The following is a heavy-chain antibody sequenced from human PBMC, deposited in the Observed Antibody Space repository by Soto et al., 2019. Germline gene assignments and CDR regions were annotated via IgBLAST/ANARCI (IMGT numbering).Heavy chain of an antibody. V-gene: IGHV3-74*01. Sequence: EVQLVESGGGLVQPGGSLRLSCAASGFTFSSYWMHWVRQAPGKVLVWVSRINSDGSSTSYADSVKGQFTISRDNAKNTLYIQMHGQGAEDTAVYYCARGGEIWFWEGGGMDVWGQGTTVTVSS. D-gene: IGHD3-10*01. CDR2: INSDGSST. J-gene: IGHJ6*02. CDR3: ARGGEIWFWEGGGMDV. CDR1: GFTFSSYW.